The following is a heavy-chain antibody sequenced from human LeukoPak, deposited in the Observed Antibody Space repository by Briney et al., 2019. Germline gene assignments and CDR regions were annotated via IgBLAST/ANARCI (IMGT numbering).Heavy chain of an antibody. CDR3: AKDVGYYYGSGSYFDY. D-gene: IGHD3-10*01. CDR1: GFTFSAYD. V-gene: IGHV3-30*02. CDR2: IRYDGSVQ. J-gene: IGHJ4*02. Sequence: GGSLRLSCVASGFTFSAYDMHWVRQAPGKGLEWVAFIRYDGSVQYYADSVKGRFTISRDNSKNTLYMQMKSLRPGETAVYFCAKDVGYYYGSGSYFDYWGQGTLVTVSS.